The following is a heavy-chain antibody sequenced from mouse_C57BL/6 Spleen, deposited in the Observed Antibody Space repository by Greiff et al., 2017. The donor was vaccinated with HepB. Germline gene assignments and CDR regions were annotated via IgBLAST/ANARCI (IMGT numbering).Heavy chain of an antibody. V-gene: IGHV1-15*01. J-gene: IGHJ2*01. Sequence: QLQQSGAELVRPGASVTLSCKASGYTFTDYEMHWVKQTPVHGLEWIGAIDPETGGTAYNQKFKGKAILTADKSSSTAYMELRSLTSEDSAVYYCTRGGALSYYFDYWGQGTTLTVSS. CDR3: TRGGALSYYFDY. D-gene: IGHD3-1*01. CDR1: GYTFTDYE. CDR2: IDPETGGT.